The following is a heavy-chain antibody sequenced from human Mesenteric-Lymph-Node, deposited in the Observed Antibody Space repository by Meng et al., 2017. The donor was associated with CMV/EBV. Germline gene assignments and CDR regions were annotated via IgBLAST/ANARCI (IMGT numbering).Heavy chain of an antibody. CDR2: IKQDGSEK. D-gene: IGHD2-15*01. J-gene: IGHJ6*02. CDR3: TRDDVPGGDYYYFYGMDL. Sequence: GGSLRLSCAASGFTFSSYCMSWVRQAPGKGLGWVANIKQDGSEKYYVDSVKGRFTSSRDNAKNALYLQMNSLRAEDTAVYYCTRDDVPGGDYYYFYGMDLWGQGTAVTVSS. CDR1: GFTFSSYC. V-gene: IGHV3-7*01.